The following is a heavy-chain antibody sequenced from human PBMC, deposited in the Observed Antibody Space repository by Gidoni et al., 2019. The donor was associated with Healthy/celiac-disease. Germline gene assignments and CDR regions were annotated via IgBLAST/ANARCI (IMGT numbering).Heavy chain of an antibody. Sequence: EVQLVESGGGLVQPGRSLRLSCTASGFTFGDSAMSWVRQAPGKGLEWIGFIRSKTYGGTTEYAASVKGRFTISRDDSKSIAYLQMNSLKTEDTAVYYCTRGFYGGKGALDIWGQGTMVTVSS. V-gene: IGHV3-49*04. CDR3: TRGFYGGKGALDI. J-gene: IGHJ3*02. D-gene: IGHD2-15*01. CDR2: IRSKTYGGTT. CDR1: GFTFGDSA.